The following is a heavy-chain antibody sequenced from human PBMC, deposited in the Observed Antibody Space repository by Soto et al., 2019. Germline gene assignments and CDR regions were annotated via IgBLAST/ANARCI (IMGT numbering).Heavy chain of an antibody. V-gene: IGHV1-69*06. CDR2: IVPLLGTT. CDR1: GGTLARYA. J-gene: IGHJ4*02. CDR3: VRDDDAYGDYNSY. D-gene: IGHD4-17*01. Sequence: QVQLVQSGAEVKKPGSSVTVSCKASGGTLARYAFSWVRQAPGQGLEWMGGIVPLLGTTHYAQKFQGRVNITADKSTSTAYMELRSLGVEDTAIYYCVRDDDAYGDYNSYWGQGTLVAVSS.